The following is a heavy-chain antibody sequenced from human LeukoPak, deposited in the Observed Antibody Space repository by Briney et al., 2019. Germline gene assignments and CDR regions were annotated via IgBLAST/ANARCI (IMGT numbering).Heavy chain of an antibody. V-gene: IGHV3-15*01. Sequence: GGSLRLSCAASGFTFSNAWMRWVRQAPGKGLEWVGRIKSKTDGGTTDYAAPVKGRFTISRDDSKHTLYLQMNSLKTEDTAVYYCTTDTADDFWSGYSQYYFDYWGQGTLVTVSS. CDR2: IKSKTDGGTT. D-gene: IGHD3-3*01. J-gene: IGHJ4*02. CDR1: GFTFSNAW. CDR3: TTDTADDFWSGYSQYYFDY.